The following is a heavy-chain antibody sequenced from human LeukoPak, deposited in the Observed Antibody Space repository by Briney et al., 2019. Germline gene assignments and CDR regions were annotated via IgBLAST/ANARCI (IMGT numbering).Heavy chain of an antibody. V-gene: IGHV4-34*01. CDR3: ARVSYCSSTSCYLRGYYGMDV. CDR2: INHSGST. J-gene: IGHJ6*02. D-gene: IGHD2-2*01. Sequence: SETLSLTCAVYGGSFRGYYWSWIRQPPEKGLEWIGEINHSGSTNYNPSLKSRVTISVDTSKNQFSLKLSSVTAADTAVYYCARVSYCSSTSCYLRGYYGMDVWGQGTTVTASS. CDR1: GGSFRGYY.